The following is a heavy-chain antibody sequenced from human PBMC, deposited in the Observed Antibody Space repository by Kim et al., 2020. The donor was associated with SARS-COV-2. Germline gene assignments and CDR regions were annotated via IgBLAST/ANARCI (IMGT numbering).Heavy chain of an antibody. J-gene: IGHJ5*02. Sequence: GGSLRLSCAASGFTFSSYWMHWVRQAPGKGLVWVSRINSSGSSTSYADSVKGRFTISRDNAKNTLYLQMNSLRAEDTAVYYCAREPTRPGYYDKGRFDPWGQGTPDTVSS. CDR1: GFTFSSYW. V-gene: IGHV3-74*01. CDR3: AREPTRPGYYDKGRFDP. CDR2: INSSGSST. D-gene: IGHD3-22*01.